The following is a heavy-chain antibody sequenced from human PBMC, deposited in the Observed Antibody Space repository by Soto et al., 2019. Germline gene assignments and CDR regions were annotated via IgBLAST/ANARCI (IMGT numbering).Heavy chain of an antibody. J-gene: IGHJ4*02. Sequence: QVHLVESGGGVVQPGRSLRLSCAASGFTFSSYGMHWVRQAPGKGLEWVAVISYDGSNKYYADSVKGRFTISRDNSKNTLYLQMNSLRAEDTAVYYCAKVPFGDRHPDWGQGTLVTVSS. CDR1: GFTFSSYG. CDR2: ISYDGSNK. V-gene: IGHV3-30*18. CDR3: AKVPFGDRHPD. D-gene: IGHD3-10*01.